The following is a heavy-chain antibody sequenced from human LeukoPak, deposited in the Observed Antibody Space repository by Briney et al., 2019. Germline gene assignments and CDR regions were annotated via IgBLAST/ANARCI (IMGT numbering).Heavy chain of an antibody. CDR2: IYTSGST. V-gene: IGHV4-61*02. CDR1: GGSISSGSYC. Sequence: SETLSLTCTVSGGSISSGSYCWSWIRQPAGKGLEWIGRIYTSGSTNYNPSLKSRVTISVDTSKNQFSLKLSSVTAADTAVYYCARGPGCSSTSCETPRSFDPWGQGTLVTVSS. D-gene: IGHD2-2*01. J-gene: IGHJ5*02. CDR3: ARGPGCSSTSCETPRSFDP.